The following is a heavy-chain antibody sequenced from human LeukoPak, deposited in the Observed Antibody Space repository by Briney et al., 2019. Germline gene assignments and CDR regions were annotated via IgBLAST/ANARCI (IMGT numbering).Heavy chain of an antibody. D-gene: IGHD3-10*01. CDR2: INSDGSST. CDR1: GFTFSSYW. Sequence: GGSLRLSCAASGFTFSSYWMHWVRQAPGEGLVWVSRINSDGSSTSYADSVKGRFTISRDNAKNTLYLQMNSLRAEDTAVYYCARDFGGLYFDYWGQGTLVTVSS. J-gene: IGHJ4*02. V-gene: IGHV3-74*01. CDR3: ARDFGGLYFDY.